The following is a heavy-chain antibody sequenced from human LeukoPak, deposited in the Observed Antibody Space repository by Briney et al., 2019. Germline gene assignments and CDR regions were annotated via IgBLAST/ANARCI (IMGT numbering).Heavy chain of an antibody. Sequence: WASVKVSCKASGYTFTSYGISWVRQAPGQGLEWMGWISAYNGNTNYAQKLQGRVTMTTDTSTSTAYMELRSLRSDDTAVYYCARGASQWLRWYQMNYWGQGTLVTVSS. D-gene: IGHD5-12*01. J-gene: IGHJ4*02. V-gene: IGHV1-18*01. CDR1: GYTFTSYG. CDR2: ISAYNGNT. CDR3: ARGASQWLRWYQMNY.